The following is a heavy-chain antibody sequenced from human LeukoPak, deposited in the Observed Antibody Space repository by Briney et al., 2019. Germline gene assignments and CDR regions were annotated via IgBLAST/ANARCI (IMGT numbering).Heavy chain of an antibody. CDR3: ARLAADSSSWYISY. CDR2: IYYSGST. D-gene: IGHD6-13*01. Sequence: SETLSLTCTVSGGSISSSSYYWRWIRQPPGKGLEWIGSIYYSGSTYYNPSLISRVTISVDTSKNQFSLKLSSVTAADTAVYYCARLAADSSSWYISYWGQGTLVTVSS. V-gene: IGHV4-39*01. CDR1: GGSISSSSYY. J-gene: IGHJ4*02.